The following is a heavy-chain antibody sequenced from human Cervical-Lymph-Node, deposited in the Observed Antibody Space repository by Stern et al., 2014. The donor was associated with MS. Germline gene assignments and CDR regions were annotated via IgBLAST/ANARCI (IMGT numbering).Heavy chain of an antibody. J-gene: IGHJ3*02. CDR3: ARGLLGSENAFDI. CDR1: GYTFTSYG. D-gene: IGHD2-15*01. CDR2: ISAYNGNT. Sequence: QVQLVQSGAEVKKPGASVKVSCKASGYTFTSYGISWVRQAPGQVLEWMGWISAYNGNTNYAQKLQGRVTMTTDTSTSTAYRELRSRRSDDTARYYCARGLLGSENAFDICGQGTMVTVSS. V-gene: IGHV1-18*01.